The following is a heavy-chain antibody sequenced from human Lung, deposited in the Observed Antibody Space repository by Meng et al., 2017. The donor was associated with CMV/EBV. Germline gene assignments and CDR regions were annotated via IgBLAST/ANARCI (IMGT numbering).Heavy chain of an antibody. V-gene: IGHV3-48*04. CDR2: ISGGSDTI. D-gene: IGHD3-9*01. CDR3: ARDWSRDVLTGSFDY. J-gene: IGHJ4*02. Sequence: SCAASGFTFSSHLMNWVRQAPGKGLEWLAIISGGSDTIHYADSVKGRFTISRDNGKDSLYLQMNSLRAEDTAVYYCARDWSRDVLTGSFDYWGQGT. CDR1: GFTFSSHL.